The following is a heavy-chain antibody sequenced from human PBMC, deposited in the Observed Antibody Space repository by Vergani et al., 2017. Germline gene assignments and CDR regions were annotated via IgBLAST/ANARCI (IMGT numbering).Heavy chain of an antibody. D-gene: IGHD2-2*01. CDR1: GDSVSSNSAA. J-gene: IGHJ5*02. CDR3: ARRPLGSTRHQRNWFDP. CDR2: TYYRSKWYN. Sequence: QVQLQQSGPGLVKPSQTLSLTCAISGDSVSSNSAAWNWIRQSPSRGLEWLGRTYYRSKWYNDYAVSVKSRITINPDTSKNQFSLQLNSVTPEDTAVYYCARRPLGSTRHQRNWFDPWGQGTLVTVSS. V-gene: IGHV6-1*01.